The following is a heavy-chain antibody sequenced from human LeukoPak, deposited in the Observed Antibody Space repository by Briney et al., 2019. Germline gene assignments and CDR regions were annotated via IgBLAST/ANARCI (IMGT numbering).Heavy chain of an antibody. CDR1: GGPISSYY. CDR3: ARGVRRYCSSTSCHPPYYYYMDV. D-gene: IGHD2-2*01. CDR2: NYYTGST. J-gene: IGHJ6*03. Sequence: SETLSLTCTISGGPISSYYWSWIRQPPGKGLEWIGYNYYTGSTNHNPSLKSRVTISVDTSKNQFSLKLSSVTAADTAVYYCARGVRRYCSSTSCHPPYYYYMDVWGKGTTVTVSS. V-gene: IGHV4-59*12.